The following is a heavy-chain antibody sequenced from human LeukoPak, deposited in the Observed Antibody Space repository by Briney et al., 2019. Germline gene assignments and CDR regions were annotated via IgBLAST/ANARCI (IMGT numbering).Heavy chain of an antibody. Sequence: PGGSLRLSCAASGFIFSNYWMTWVRQAPGKGLEWVANIKEDGSEKYYLDSVSGRFTISRDNAKNSLYLQMNSLRAEDTAVYYCVKVSIAVAGSDYWGQGTLVTVFS. J-gene: IGHJ4*02. CDR2: IKEDGSEK. D-gene: IGHD6-13*01. CDR1: GFIFSNYW. V-gene: IGHV3-7*01. CDR3: VKVSIAVAGSDY.